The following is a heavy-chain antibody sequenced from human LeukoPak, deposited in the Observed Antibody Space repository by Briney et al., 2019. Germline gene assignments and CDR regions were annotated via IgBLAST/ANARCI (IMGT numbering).Heavy chain of an antibody. CDR1: GFSYSNYW. Sequence: GGSLGLSCVASGFSYSNYWMSWVRQAPGKGLEWVATIKEDGSDKSYVDSVKGRFTISRDNAKNSLYLQMNSLRVEDTAVYYCARDNYGDYTYWGQGTLVTVSS. V-gene: IGHV3-7*01. CDR3: ARDNYGDYTY. J-gene: IGHJ4*02. D-gene: IGHD2-21*02. CDR2: IKEDGSDK.